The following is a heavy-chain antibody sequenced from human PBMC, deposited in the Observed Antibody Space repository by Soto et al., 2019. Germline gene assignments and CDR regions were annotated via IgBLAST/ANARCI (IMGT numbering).Heavy chain of an antibody. D-gene: IGHD2-15*01. V-gene: IGHV4-34*01. CDR2: IIHTGST. Sequence: SETLSLTCGVDGGSFSGYYWSWIRQPPGKGLEWIGEIIHTGSTNYSPSLKSRVAISIDTSKNRFSLQLNSVTAADTAVYYCARGRKDSSAGSCYSLGYWGQGTMVTVYS. CDR3: ARGRKDSSAGSCYSLGY. CDR1: GGSFSGYY. J-gene: IGHJ4*02.